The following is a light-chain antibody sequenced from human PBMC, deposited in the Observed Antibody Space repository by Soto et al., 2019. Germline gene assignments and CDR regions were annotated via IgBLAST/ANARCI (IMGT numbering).Light chain of an antibody. Sequence: QSVLTQPPSVSGAPGQRVTISCTGSSSNIGAGYDVHWYQQLPGTAPKLLIYGNSNRPSGVPDRFSGSKSGTSASLAITGLQAEDEADYYCQSYDSSLSRSRVVFGGGTKLTVL. J-gene: IGLJ2*01. V-gene: IGLV1-40*01. CDR2: GNS. CDR1: SSNIGAGYD. CDR3: QSYDSSLSRSRVV.